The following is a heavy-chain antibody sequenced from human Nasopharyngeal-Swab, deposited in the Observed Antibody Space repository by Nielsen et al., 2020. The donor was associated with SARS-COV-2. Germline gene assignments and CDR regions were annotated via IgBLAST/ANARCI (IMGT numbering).Heavy chain of an antibody. D-gene: IGHD2/OR15-2a*01. CDR2: ISSSSSYI. J-gene: IGHJ6*02. V-gene: IGHV3-21*01. CDR3: ARDSNGMDV. Sequence: DRQPPGKGLEWVSSISSSSSYIYYADSAKGRFTISRDNAKNSLYLQMNSLRAEDTAVYYCARDSNGMDVWGQGTTVTVSS.